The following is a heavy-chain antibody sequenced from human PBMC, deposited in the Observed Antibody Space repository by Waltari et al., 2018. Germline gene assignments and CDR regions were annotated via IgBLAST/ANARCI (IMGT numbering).Heavy chain of an antibody. V-gene: IGHV3-23*04. CDR3: VKDGYEFWSGYYNA. J-gene: IGHJ5*02. Sequence: EVRLVQSGGGLVQTGGYMRLSCVASHFKFEQRFLDFAMTWVRQAPGEGLDWVAAITGSGNKTYYADSVKGRFTISRDNSQDTVFLDMTNVKAEDTAVYFCVKDGYEFWSGYYNAWGQGTVVAVSS. CDR1: HFKFEQRFLDFA. CDR2: ITGSGNKT. D-gene: IGHD3-3*01.